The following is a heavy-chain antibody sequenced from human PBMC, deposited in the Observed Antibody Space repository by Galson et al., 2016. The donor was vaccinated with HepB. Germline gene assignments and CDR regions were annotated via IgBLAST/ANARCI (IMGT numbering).Heavy chain of an antibody. D-gene: IGHD5-18*01. CDR1: GFTFSTYN. CDR2: ISGSASYL. V-gene: IGHV3-21*01. Sequence: SLRLSCAASGFTFSTYNMNWVRQAPGRGLEWVSSISGSASYLYYADSVKGRFTISRDNAKNSLYLQMNSLRAEDTAVYYCCVDTAMDYVFDYWGQGTLVTVYS. CDR3: CVDTAMDYVFDY. J-gene: IGHJ4*02.